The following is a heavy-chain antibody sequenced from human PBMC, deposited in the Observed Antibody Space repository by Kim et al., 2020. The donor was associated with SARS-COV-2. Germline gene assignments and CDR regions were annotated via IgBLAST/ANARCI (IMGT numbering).Heavy chain of an antibody. V-gene: IGHV3-74*01. J-gene: IGHJ6*02. CDR1: GFTFSSYW. CDR3: ARAGDSYGPDYYYGMDV. D-gene: IGHD5-18*01. CDR2: INSDGSST. Sequence: GGSLRLSCAASGFTFSSYWMHWVRQAPGKGLVWVSRINSDGSSTSYADSVKGRFTISRDNAKNTLYLQMNSLRAEDTAVYYCARAGDSYGPDYYYGMDVWGQGTTVTVSS.